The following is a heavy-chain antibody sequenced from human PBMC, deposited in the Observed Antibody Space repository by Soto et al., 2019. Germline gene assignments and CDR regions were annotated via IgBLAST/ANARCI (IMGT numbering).Heavy chain of an antibody. Sequence: QVQLVQSGAEVKKPGSSVKVSCKASGGAFSDYAFSWVRQAPGQGLEWLGGIMPNFRAPDYAQKFQGRVTITADEFTRTAYMEVNSLRSEDTAVYYCASWLKGPDIGNYYYGMDVWGQGTTVTVS. D-gene: IGHD2-15*01. J-gene: IGHJ6*02. CDR1: GGAFSDYA. CDR2: IMPNFRAP. CDR3: ASWLKGPDIGNYYYGMDV. V-gene: IGHV1-69*12.